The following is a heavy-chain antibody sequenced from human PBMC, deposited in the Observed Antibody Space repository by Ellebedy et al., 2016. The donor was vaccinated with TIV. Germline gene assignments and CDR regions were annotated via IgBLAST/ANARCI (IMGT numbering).Heavy chain of an antibody. J-gene: IGHJ4*02. V-gene: IGHV3-11*06. CDR2: SGSSGSPT. Sequence: GESLKISXVASGFNLRDYYMSWIRQAPGKGLEWVSYSGSSGSPTNYADSVKGRFTISRDDAENSLYLQMNSLRDEDTASYYCARGGAGFDSMNRELSFDSWGQGTLVIVSS. D-gene: IGHD1-26*01. CDR3: ARGGAGFDSMNRELSFDS. CDR1: GFNLRDYY.